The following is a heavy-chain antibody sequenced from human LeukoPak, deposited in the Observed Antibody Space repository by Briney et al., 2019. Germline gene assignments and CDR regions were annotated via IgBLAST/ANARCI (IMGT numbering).Heavy chain of an antibody. CDR2: IKQDGSEK. CDR3: AKVGELRYFEWSPDY. V-gene: IGHV3-7*01. J-gene: IGHJ4*02. CDR1: GFTFSSYW. Sequence: GGSLRLSCAASGFTFSSYWMSWVRQAPGKGLEWVANIKQDGSEKYYVDSVKGRFTISRDNAKNSLFLQMNSLRAEDTAVYYCAKVGELRYFEWSPDYWGQGTLLTVSS. D-gene: IGHD3-9*01.